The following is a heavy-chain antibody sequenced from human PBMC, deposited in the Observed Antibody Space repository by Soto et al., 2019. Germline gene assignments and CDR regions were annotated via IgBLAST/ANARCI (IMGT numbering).Heavy chain of an antibody. V-gene: IGHV1-24*01. D-gene: IGHD4-17*01. Sequence: GASVKVCCEVSGYTLTELSMHWVRQAPGKGLEWMGGFDPEDGETIYAQKFQGRVTMTEDTSTDTAYMELSSLRSEDTAVYYCATALRYGDYSRWFDPWGQGTLVTVSS. CDR2: FDPEDGET. J-gene: IGHJ5*02. CDR3: ATALRYGDYSRWFDP. CDR1: GYTLTELS.